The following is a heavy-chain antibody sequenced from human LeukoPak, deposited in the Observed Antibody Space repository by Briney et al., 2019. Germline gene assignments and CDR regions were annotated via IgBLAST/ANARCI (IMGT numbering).Heavy chain of an antibody. CDR2: IKQDGSEK. CDR3: ARDDTHYGSSGSFYDAFDI. D-gene: IGHD3-22*01. Sequence: GGSLRLSCAASGFTFTTYWMSWVRQAPGKGLEWVANIKQDGSEKYYVDSVKGRFTISRDNAKNSLYLQMNSLRAEDTAVYYCARDDTHYGSSGSFYDAFDIWGQGTMVTVSS. V-gene: IGHV3-7*01. J-gene: IGHJ3*02. CDR1: GFTFTTYW.